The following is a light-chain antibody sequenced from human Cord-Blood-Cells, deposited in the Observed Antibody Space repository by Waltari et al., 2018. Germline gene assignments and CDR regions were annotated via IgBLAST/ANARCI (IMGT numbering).Light chain of an antibody. Sequence: QSVLTQPPSASGPPGPKVTISFSGSSSNIRSNYVDCYQQRPGTDPKLLIYRHNQRPSGVPDRFSGSKSGTSASLAISGLRSEDEAHYYCAAWDDSLSGWVFGGGTKLTVL. J-gene: IGLJ3*02. CDR2: RHN. CDR1: SSNIRSNY. CDR3: AAWDDSLSGWV. V-gene: IGLV1-47*01.